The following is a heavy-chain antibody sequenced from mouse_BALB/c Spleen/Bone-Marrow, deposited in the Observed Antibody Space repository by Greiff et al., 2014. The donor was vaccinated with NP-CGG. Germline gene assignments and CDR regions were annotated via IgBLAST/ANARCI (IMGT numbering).Heavy chain of an antibody. V-gene: IGHV5-15*02. CDR1: GFTFSDYG. CDR2: ISNLAYSI. D-gene: IGHD1-1*01. CDR3: ARDQVYCYGSSYGYFDV. J-gene: IGHJ1*01. Sequence: VQLKESGGGLVQPGGSRKLSCAASGFTFSDYGMAWVRQAPGKGPEWVAFISNLAYSIYYADTVTGRFTISRENAKNTLYLEVSSLRSEDTAMYYCARDQVYCYGSSYGYFDVWGAGTTVTVSS.